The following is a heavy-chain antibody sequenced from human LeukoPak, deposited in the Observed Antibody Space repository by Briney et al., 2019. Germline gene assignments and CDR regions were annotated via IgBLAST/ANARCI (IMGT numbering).Heavy chain of an antibody. CDR1: GYTFTSYD. D-gene: IGHD6-19*01. V-gene: IGHV1-8*03. Sequence: GASVKVSCKASGYTFTSYDINWVRQATGQGLEWMGWMNPNSGNTGYAQKFQGRVTITRNTSISTAYMELSSLRSEDTAVYYCARTNQWLSIWGGYYYMDVWGKGTTVTVSS. J-gene: IGHJ6*03. CDR2: MNPNSGNT. CDR3: ARTNQWLSIWGGYYYMDV.